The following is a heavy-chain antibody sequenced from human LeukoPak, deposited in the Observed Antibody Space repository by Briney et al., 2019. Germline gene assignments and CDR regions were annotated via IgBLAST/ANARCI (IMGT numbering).Heavy chain of an antibody. CDR1: GCTFSSYA. Sequence: VASVKVSCKASGCTFSSYAISWVRQAPGQGLEWMGRIIPVLGIANYAQKFQGRVTITADKSTSTAYMELSSLRSEDTAVYYCARAALRAPFDYWGQGTLVTVSS. V-gene: IGHV1-69*04. CDR3: ARAALRAPFDY. J-gene: IGHJ4*02. CDR2: IIPVLGIA.